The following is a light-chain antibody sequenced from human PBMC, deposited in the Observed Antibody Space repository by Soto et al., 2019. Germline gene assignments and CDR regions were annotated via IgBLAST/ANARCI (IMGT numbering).Light chain of an antibody. CDR2: DVN. J-gene: IGLJ2*01. CDR1: SSDVGAYDF. V-gene: IGLV2-14*01. CDR3: SSYTTSRSVL. Sequence: QSVLTQPASVSGSPGQSIAISCTGTSSDVGAYDFVSWYQQHPGKAPKVMIYDVNHRPSGVSDRFSGSKSGNTASLTISGLRAEDEADYFCSSYTTSRSVLFGGGTKVTVL.